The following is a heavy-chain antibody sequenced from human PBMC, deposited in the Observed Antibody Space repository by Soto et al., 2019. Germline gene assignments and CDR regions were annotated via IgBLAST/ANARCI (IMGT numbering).Heavy chain of an antibody. D-gene: IGHD3-10*01. CDR2: IYPGDSDT. V-gene: IGHV5-51*01. CDR3: ARHWAWDPDPYGSGSYYTQGYFDY. J-gene: IGHJ4*02. CDR1: GYSFTSYW. Sequence: GESLKISCKGSGYSFTSYWIGWVRQMPGKGLEWMGIIYPGDSDTRYSPSFQGQVTISADKSISTAYLQWSSLKASDTAMYYCARHWAWDPDPYGSGSYYTQGYFDYWGQGTLVTVSS.